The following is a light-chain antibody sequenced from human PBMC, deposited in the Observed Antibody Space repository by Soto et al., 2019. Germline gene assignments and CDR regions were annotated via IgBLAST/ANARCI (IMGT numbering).Light chain of an antibody. CDR2: GAS. CDR1: QSVSSSY. Sequence: RQSPGTLSLSPGERATLSCRASQSVSSSYLAWYQQKSGQAPRLLISGASSRATGIPDRFSGSGSGTDFTLTISRLEPEDFAVYYCQQYAYSPGTFGQGTKVDI. CDR3: QQYAYSPGT. J-gene: IGKJ1*01. V-gene: IGKV3-20*01.